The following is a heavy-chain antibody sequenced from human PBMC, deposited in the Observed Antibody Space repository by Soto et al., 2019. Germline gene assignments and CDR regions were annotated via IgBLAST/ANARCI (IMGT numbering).Heavy chain of an antibody. Sequence: EVQLVESGGGLVKPGGSLRLSCAASGFTFSSYSMNWVRQAPGKGLEWVSSISSSSSYIYYADSVKGRFTISRDNAKNSLYLQMNSLRAEDTAVYYCAREDSGYGNYYYGMDVWGPGTTVTVSS. J-gene: IGHJ6*02. D-gene: IGHD5-12*01. CDR3: AREDSGYGNYYYGMDV. CDR2: ISSSSSYI. V-gene: IGHV3-21*01. CDR1: GFTFSSYS.